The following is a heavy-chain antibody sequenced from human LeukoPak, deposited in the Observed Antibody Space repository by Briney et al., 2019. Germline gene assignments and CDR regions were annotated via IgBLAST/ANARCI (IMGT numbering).Heavy chain of an antibody. CDR3: ARVDLLTGYYFFDY. J-gene: IGHJ4*02. Sequence: ASVKVSCKASGYTFSNYGVSWVRQAPGQRLEWVGWIRGDNGNTNYAQKLQGRVTMTTDTSTSTAYMELRSLGSDETAVYYCARVDLLTGYYFFDYWGQGTLVTVSS. CDR1: GYTFSNYG. V-gene: IGHV1-18*01. CDR2: IRGDNGNT. D-gene: IGHD3-9*01.